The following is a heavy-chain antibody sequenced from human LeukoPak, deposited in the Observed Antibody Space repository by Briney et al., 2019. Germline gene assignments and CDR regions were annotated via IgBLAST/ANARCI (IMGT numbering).Heavy chain of an antibody. Sequence: SETLSLTCTVSGGSINSYYWSWIRQPPGKGLEWIGYIYYSGTTNYNPSLKSRVTISLDTSKTQFSLKLSSVTAVDTAVYYCARGEGSSMVRGVIFWFDPWGQGSLVTVSS. CDR3: ARGEGSSMVRGVIFWFDP. V-gene: IGHV4-59*01. D-gene: IGHD3-10*01. CDR2: IYYSGTT. J-gene: IGHJ5*02. CDR1: GGSINSYY.